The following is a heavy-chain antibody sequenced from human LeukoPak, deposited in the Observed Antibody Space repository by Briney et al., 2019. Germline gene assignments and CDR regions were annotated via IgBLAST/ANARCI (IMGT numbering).Heavy chain of an antibody. Sequence: GGSLRLSCAASGFSFSSYSINWVRQAPGKGLEWVSSISSRSTYIYYADSVKGRFTISRDNAKNSLYLQMNSLRAEGTAVYYCARDRGTGAPLDYWGQGTLVTVSS. V-gene: IGHV3-21*01. CDR1: GFSFSSYS. J-gene: IGHJ4*02. CDR2: ISSRSTYI. D-gene: IGHD1-26*01. CDR3: ARDRGTGAPLDY.